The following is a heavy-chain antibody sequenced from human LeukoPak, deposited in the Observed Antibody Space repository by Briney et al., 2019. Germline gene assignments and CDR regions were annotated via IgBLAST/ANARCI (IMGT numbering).Heavy chain of an antibody. V-gene: IGHV4-59*01. Sequence: SETLSPTCTVSGGSISSYYWSWIRQPPGKGLEWIGYIYYSGSTNYNPSLKSRVTISVDTSKNQFSLKLSSVTAADTAVYCCARDLEYCSGGSCYSGSFDYWGQGTLVTVSS. D-gene: IGHD2-15*01. CDR1: GGSISSYY. J-gene: IGHJ4*02. CDR2: IYYSGST. CDR3: ARDLEYCSGGSCYSGSFDY.